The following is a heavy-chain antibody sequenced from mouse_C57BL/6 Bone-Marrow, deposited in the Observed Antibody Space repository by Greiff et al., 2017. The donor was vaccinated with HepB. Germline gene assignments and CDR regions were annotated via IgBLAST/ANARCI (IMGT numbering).Heavy chain of an antibody. J-gene: IGHJ1*03. CDR2: IYPGSGST. CDR1: GYTFTSYW. CDR3: GRGDYYGSGGFDV. Sequence: VQLQQPGAELVKPGASVKMSCKASGYTFTSYWITWVKQRPGQGLEWIGDIYPGSGSTNYNEKFKSKATLTVDTSSSTAYMQLSSLTSENSAVYYCGRGDYYGSGGFDVWGTGTTVTVSS. V-gene: IGHV1-55*01. D-gene: IGHD1-1*01.